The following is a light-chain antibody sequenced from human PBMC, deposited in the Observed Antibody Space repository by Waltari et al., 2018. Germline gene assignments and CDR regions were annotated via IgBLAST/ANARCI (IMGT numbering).Light chain of an antibody. CDR3: QQANSFPIN. Sequence: DIQMTQSPSSVSASVGVRVTITCRASQDIRNWLAWYQQKPGKAPNLLIYATSSLQTGVPSRFSGSGSGTEFTLTISSLQPEDFATYYCQQANSFPINFGPGTKVDIK. CDR2: ATS. CDR1: QDIRNW. J-gene: IGKJ3*01. V-gene: IGKV1-12*01.